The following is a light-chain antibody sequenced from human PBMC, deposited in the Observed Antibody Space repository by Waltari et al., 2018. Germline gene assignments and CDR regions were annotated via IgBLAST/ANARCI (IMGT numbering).Light chain of an antibody. Sequence: QSALTQPASVSGSPGQSITISCTGTRSNIGAHDFVSWFQQHPGQAPKRMISEANKRPSGVSYRFSGFKSGNTASLTISVLQTEDEADYYCCSYAGGSRVVFGGGTKLTVL. CDR1: RSNIGAHDF. J-gene: IGLJ2*01. CDR2: EAN. V-gene: IGLV2-23*01. CDR3: CSYAGGSRVV.